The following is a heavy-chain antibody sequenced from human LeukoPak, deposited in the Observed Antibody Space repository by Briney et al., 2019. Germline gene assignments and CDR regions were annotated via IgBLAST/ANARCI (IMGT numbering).Heavy chain of an antibody. Sequence: GASVKVSCKASGYTFTSYGTSWVRQAPGQGLEWMGWIRAYNGNTNYAQKLQGRVNMTTDTSTRTAYMELRSLRSDDTALYYGARAVGASFPDYWGQGTLVTVSS. V-gene: IGHV1-18*01. J-gene: IGHJ4*02. CDR1: GYTFTSYG. CDR3: ARAVGASFPDY. CDR2: IRAYNGNT. D-gene: IGHD1-26*01.